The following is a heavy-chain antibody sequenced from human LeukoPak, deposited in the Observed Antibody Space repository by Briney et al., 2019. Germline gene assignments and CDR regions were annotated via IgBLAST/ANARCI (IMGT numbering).Heavy chain of an antibody. D-gene: IGHD5-24*01. J-gene: IGHJ4*02. V-gene: IGHV4-61*01. CDR1: GGSVNSGTYY. CDR3: ARAGRWIQFNY. CDR2: ISYSGST. Sequence: SETLSLTCTVSGGSVNSGTYYWSWIRQPPGKGLEWIGYISYSGSTNYNPSLKSRVTISVDTSKNQFSLKLSSVTAADTAVYYCARAGRWIQFNYWGQGTLVTVSS.